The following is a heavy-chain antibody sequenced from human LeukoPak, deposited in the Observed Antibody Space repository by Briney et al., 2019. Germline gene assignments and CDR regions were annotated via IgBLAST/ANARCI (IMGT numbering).Heavy chain of an antibody. Sequence: ASVKVSCKASGYTFTSYAMNWVRQAPGQGLEWMGWINTNTGNPTYAQGFTGRFVFSLDTSVSTAYLQISSLKAEDTAVYYCARGSHDSSGYYTFSDYWGREPWSPSPQ. CDR1: GYTFTSYA. CDR2: INTNTGNP. CDR3: ARGSHDSSGYYTFSDY. J-gene: IGHJ4*02. D-gene: IGHD3-22*01. V-gene: IGHV7-4-1*02.